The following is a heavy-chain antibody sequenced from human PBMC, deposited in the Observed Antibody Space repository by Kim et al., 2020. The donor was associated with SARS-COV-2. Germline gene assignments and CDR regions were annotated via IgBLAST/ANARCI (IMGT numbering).Heavy chain of an antibody. V-gene: IGHV4-59*01. D-gene: IGHD3-22*01. CDR2: IYYSGST. CDR1: GGSISSYY. J-gene: IGHJ2*01. CDR3: ARGDSSSGYYFLSYWYFDL. Sequence: SETLSLTCTVSGGSISSYYWSWIRQPPGKGLEWIGYIYYSGSTNYNPSLKSRVTISVDTSKNQFSLKLSSVTAADTAVYYCARGDSSSGYYFLSYWYFDLWGRGTLGTVSS.